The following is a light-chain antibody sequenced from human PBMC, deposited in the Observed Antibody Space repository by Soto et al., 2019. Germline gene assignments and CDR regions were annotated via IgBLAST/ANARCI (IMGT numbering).Light chain of an antibody. CDR1: QSISSW. V-gene: IGKV1-5*01. CDR3: QQYSGYSLFT. J-gene: IGKJ3*01. CDR2: DAY. Sequence: IQMTQSPSSVSASVGDRVTITCRASQSISSWLAWYQQKPGKAPKLLIYDAYSLESGTPSRFSGSGSGTEFTLTIGGLQPDDFATYYCQQYSGYSLFTFGPGTKVDIK.